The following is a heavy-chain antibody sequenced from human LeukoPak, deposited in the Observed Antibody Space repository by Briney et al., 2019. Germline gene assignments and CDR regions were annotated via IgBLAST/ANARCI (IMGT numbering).Heavy chain of an antibody. CDR3: ARQMIAPPGAEYFQH. J-gene: IGHJ1*01. Sequence: SVKVSCKASGGTFSSYAISWVRQAPGQGLEWMGRIIPILGIANYAQKFQGRVTITADKSTSTAYMELSSLRSEDTAVYYCARQMIAPPGAEYFQHWGQGTLVTVSS. D-gene: IGHD3-22*01. CDR1: GGTFSSYA. CDR2: IIPILGIA. V-gene: IGHV1-69*04.